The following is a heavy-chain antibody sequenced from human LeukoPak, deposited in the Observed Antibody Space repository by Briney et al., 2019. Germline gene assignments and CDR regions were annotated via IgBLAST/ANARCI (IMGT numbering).Heavy chain of an antibody. CDR2: IYTSGST. Sequence: SQTLSLTCTVPGGSISSGSYYWSWIRQPAWKGLEWIGRIYTSGSTNYNTSLNSRVTISVDKSKNQFSLKLSSVTAADTAVYYCAREGRYCSRGSCYREGFDYKGKGTPVTVSS. V-gene: IGHV4-61*02. J-gene: IGHJ4*02. D-gene: IGHD2-15*01. CDR3: AREGRYCSRGSCYREGFDY. CDR1: GGSISSGSYY.